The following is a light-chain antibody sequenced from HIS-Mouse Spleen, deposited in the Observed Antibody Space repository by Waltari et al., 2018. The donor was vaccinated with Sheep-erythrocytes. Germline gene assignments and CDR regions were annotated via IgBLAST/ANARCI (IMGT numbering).Light chain of an antibody. Sequence: SSELTQPPSVSVSPGQTASITCSGDKLGDKYACWYQQKPGQSPVLVIYQDTKRPSGMPERFSGSNSGNTATLTISGTQAMDEADYCCQAWDSSIVVFGGGTKLTVL. V-gene: IGLV3-1*01. CDR1: KLGDKY. CDR3: QAWDSSIVV. CDR2: QDT. J-gene: IGLJ2*01.